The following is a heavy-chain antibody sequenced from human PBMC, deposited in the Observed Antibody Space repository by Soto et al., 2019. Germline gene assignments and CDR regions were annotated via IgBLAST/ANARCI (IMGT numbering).Heavy chain of an antibody. J-gene: IGHJ4*02. V-gene: IGHV4-30-2*01. Sequence: PSETLSLXCSVSGGSISSGGYSWSWIRQPPGKGLEWIGYIYHSGSTYYNPSLKSRVTISVDRSKNQFSLKLSSVTAADTAVYYCARASTTVTTLDYWGQGTLVTVSS. CDR1: GGSISSGGYS. D-gene: IGHD4-17*01. CDR3: ARASTTVTTLDY. CDR2: IYHSGST.